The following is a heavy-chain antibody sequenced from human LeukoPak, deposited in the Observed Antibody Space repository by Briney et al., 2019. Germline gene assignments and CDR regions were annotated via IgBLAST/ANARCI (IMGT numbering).Heavy chain of an antibody. D-gene: IGHD6-13*01. CDR2: ISAYNGNT. J-gene: IGHJ4*02. CDR1: GYTFTSYG. V-gene: IGHV1-18*04. Sequence: GASVKVSCKASGYTFTSYGISWVRQAPGQGLEWMGWISAYNGNTHYAQRLQGRVTMTTDTSTSTAYMELRSLRSDDTAMYYCARKEQQLAFDYWGQGTLVTVSP. CDR3: ARKEQQLAFDY.